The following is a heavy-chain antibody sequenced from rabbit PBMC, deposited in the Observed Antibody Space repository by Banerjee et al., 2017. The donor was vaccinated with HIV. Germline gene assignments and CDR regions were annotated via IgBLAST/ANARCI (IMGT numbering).Heavy chain of an antibody. CDR1: GFSFSNKGV. CDR2: INTISGNT. V-gene: IGHV1S45*01. D-gene: IGHD7-1*01. J-gene: IGHJ4*01. Sequence: QEQLVESGGGLVQPEGSLTLTCTASGFSFSNKGVMCWVRQAPGKGLEWIACINTISGNTVYASWAKGRFTISKTSSTTVTLQMTSLTAADTATYFCAKNVDSAGTHYFNLWGQGTLVTVS. CDR3: AKNVDSAGTHYFNL.